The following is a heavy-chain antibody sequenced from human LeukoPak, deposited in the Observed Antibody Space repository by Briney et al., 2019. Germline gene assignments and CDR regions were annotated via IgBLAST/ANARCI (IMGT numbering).Heavy chain of an antibody. Sequence: SETLSLTCTVSGGSLSSSYWSWIRQTPGKGLEWIAYIHTSGITNYNPSLKSRVTISVDTSKNQFSLKLNSVTAADTAVYYCAGKCSFAKCFNSWGQGTLVTVSS. J-gene: IGHJ5*02. CDR2: IHTSGIT. CDR3: AGKCSFAKCFNS. CDR1: GGSLSSSY. D-gene: IGHD2-21*01. V-gene: IGHV4-4*09.